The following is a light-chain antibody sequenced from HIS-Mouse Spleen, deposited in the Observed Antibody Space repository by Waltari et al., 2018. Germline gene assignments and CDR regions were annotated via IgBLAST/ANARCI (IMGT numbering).Light chain of an antibody. CDR1: SSNLGSNY. Sequence: QSVLTQPPSASGTPGQRVTISCSGSSSNLGSNYVYWYQQLPGTAPKLLSYRNNQRPSVVPDRFSGSKSGTSASLAISGLRSEDEADYYCAAWDDSLSGPVFGGGTKLTVL. V-gene: IGLV1-47*01. CDR3: AAWDDSLSGPV. J-gene: IGLJ3*02. CDR2: RNN.